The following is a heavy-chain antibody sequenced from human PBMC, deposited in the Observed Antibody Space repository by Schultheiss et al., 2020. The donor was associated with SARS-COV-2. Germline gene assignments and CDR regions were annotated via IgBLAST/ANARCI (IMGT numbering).Heavy chain of an antibody. CDR1: GFTFSSYS. D-gene: IGHD3-9*01. CDR3: ARDGAGLRYFDWLYFDY. V-gene: IGHV3-21*01. Sequence: GGSLRLSCAASGFTFSSYSMNWVRQAPGKGLEWVSSISSSSSYIYYPDSVKGRFTISRDNSKNTLYLQMNSLRAEDTAVYYCARDGAGLRYFDWLYFDYWGQGTLVTVSS. CDR2: ISSSSSYI. J-gene: IGHJ4*02.